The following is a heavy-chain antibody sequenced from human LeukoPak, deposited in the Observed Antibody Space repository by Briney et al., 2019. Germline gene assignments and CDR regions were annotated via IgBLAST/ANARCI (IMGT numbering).Heavy chain of an antibody. V-gene: IGHV4-59*08. CDR2: IYYSGST. J-gene: IGHJ5*02. D-gene: IGHD4-23*01. CDR1: GGSISSYY. Sequence: SETLSLTCTVSGGSISSYYWSWIRQPPGKGLEWIGYIYYSGSTNYNPSLKSRVTISVDTSKNQFSLKLSSVTAADTAVYYRTRHTGPATVARNWFDPWGQGTLVTVSS. CDR3: TRHTGPATVARNWFDP.